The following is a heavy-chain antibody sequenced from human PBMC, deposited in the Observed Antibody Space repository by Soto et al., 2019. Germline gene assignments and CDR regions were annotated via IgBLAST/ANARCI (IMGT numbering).Heavy chain of an antibody. J-gene: IGHJ3*02. CDR3: ARDVHDAFDI. CDR1: GFTFSDYY. Sequence: QVQLVESGGGLVKPGGSLRLSCAASGFTFSDYYMSWIRQAPGKGLEWVSYISSSNSYTNYADSVKGRVPISRYNAKYSLYLQMNSLMAGDTAVYYCARDVHDAFDIWGQGTMVTVSS. V-gene: IGHV3-11*05. CDR2: ISSSNSYT. D-gene: IGHD3-10*02.